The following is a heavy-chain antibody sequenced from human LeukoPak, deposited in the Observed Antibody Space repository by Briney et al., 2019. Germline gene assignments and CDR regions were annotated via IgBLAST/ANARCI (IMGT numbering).Heavy chain of an antibody. CDR3: ARLRSSSFYYYYMDV. V-gene: IGHV3-11*01. D-gene: IGHD6-6*01. Sequence: GGSLRLSCAASGFTFSDYYMSWIRQAPGKGLEWVSYISSSGSTIYYADSVKGRFTISRDNAKNSLYLQMNSLRAEDTTVYYCARLRSSSFYYYYMDVWGKGTTVTVSS. J-gene: IGHJ6*03. CDR2: ISSSGSTI. CDR1: GFTFSDYY.